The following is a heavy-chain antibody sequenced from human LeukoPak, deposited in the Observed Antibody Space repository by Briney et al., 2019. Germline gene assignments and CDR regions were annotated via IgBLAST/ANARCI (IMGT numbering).Heavy chain of an antibody. Sequence: QPGGSLRLSCVASGFSFSSNDMHWVRQATGKGLEWVSAIGTAGDTYYPGSVKGRFTIYRENGKNTLYLQMNSLRAEDTAVYYCARDNDAGGMGAFDIWGQGTMVTVSS. CDR2: IGTAGDT. CDR1: GFSFSSND. CDR3: ARDNDAGGMGAFDI. V-gene: IGHV3-13*04. D-gene: IGHD1-1*01. J-gene: IGHJ3*02.